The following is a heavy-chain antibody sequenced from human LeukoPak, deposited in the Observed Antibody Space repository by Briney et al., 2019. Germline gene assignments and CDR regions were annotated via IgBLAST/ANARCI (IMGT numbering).Heavy chain of an antibody. Sequence: SETLSLTCTVSGGSISSYYWSWIRQPPGKGLEWIGHIYYSGSTNYNPSLKSRVTISIDTSKNQFSLRLSSVTAADTAVYYCARHLYGSGSPLDYWGQGILVTVSS. CDR3: ARHLYGSGSPLDY. D-gene: IGHD3-10*01. V-gene: IGHV4-59*01. J-gene: IGHJ4*02. CDR1: GGSISSYY. CDR2: IYYSGST.